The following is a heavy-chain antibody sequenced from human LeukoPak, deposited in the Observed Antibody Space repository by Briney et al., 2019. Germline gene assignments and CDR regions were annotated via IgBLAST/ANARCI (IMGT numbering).Heavy chain of an antibody. V-gene: IGHV3-74*03. CDR1: GFSFSSYW. D-gene: IGHD6-19*01. J-gene: IGHJ4*02. CDR2: INSDGSST. CDR3: ARDSAFDSSGIDY. Sequence: PGGSLRLSCAASGFSFSSYWMHWVRQAPGKRLVRVSHINSDGSSTTYADSVRGRFTISRDNAKNTLYLQMNSLRAEDTAVYYCARDSAFDSSGIDYWGQGTLVTVSS.